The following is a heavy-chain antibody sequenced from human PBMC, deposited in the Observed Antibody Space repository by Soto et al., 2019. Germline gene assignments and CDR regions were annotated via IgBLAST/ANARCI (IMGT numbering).Heavy chain of an antibody. CDR2: ISSSSSYI. CDR1: GFTFSSYS. V-gene: IGHV3-21*01. CDR3: ARDPIAVAGSKYFQH. J-gene: IGHJ1*01. D-gene: IGHD6-19*01. Sequence: EVQLVESGGGLVKPGGSLRLSCAASGFTFSSYSMNWVRQAPGKGLEWVSSISSSSSYIYYADSVKGRFTISRDNAQNSLYLQMNSLRAEDTAVYYCARDPIAVAGSKYFQHWVQGTLVTVSS.